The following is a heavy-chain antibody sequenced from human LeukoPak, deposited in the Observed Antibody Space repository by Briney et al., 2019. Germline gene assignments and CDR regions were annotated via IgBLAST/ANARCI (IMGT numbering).Heavy chain of an antibody. V-gene: IGHV1-2*02. J-gene: IGHJ6*03. CDR3: ASGVGVVAATPILYYYMDV. CDR1: GYTFTGYY. Sequence: ASVKVSCKASGYTFTGYYMHWVRQAPGQGLEWMGWINPNSGGTNYAQKFQGRVTMTRDTSISTAYMELSRLRSDDTAVYYCASGVGVVAATPILYYYMDVWGKGTTVTVSS. D-gene: IGHD2-15*01. CDR2: INPNSGGT.